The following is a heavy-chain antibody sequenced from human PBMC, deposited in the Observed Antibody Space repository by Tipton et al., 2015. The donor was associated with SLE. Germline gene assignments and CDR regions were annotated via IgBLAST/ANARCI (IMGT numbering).Heavy chain of an antibody. D-gene: IGHD6-13*01. V-gene: IGHV4-39*01. CDR3: ASQQLALGY. J-gene: IGHJ4*02. Sequence: TLSLTCTVSGGSISSSSYYWGWIRQPPGKGLEWIGSIYYSGSTYYNPSLKSRVTISVDTSKNQFSLKLSSVTAADTAVYYCASQQLALGYWGQGTLVTVSS. CDR2: IYYSGST. CDR1: GGSISSSSYY.